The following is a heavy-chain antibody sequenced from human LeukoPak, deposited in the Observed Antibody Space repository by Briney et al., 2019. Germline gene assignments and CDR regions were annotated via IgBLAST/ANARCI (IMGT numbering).Heavy chain of an antibody. CDR1: GYTFTSYD. V-gene: IGHV1-8*03. CDR3: ARVGLATIRGYLDYYYYRDD. CDR2: MSPYSGNT. Sequence: GASVKVSCKASGYTFTSYDISWVRQATGQGLEWMGWMSPYSGNTDYAQKFQGRVTITRNTSISTAYMELRSLRSEDTAVYYCARVGLATIRGYLDYYYYRDDWGKGTTVTVSS. D-gene: IGHD5-24*01. J-gene: IGHJ6*03.